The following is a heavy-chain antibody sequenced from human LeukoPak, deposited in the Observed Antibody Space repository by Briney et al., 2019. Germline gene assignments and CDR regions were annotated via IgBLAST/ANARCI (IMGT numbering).Heavy chain of an antibody. D-gene: IGHD2-15*01. CDR1: GGSISSGGYY. CDR2: IHDGGST. Sequence: PSETLSLTCTVSGGSISSGGYYWSWIRQPPGKGLEWIGFIHDGGSTSYNSSLKSRVAISVDRSKNQFSLKLSSVTAADTAVYYCARAVVVAAQYSWFDPWGQGTLVTVSS. V-gene: IGHV4-30-2*01. CDR3: ARAVVVAAQYSWFDP. J-gene: IGHJ5*02.